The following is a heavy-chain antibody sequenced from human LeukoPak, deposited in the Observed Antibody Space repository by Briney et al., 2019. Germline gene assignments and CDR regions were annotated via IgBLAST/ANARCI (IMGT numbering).Heavy chain of an antibody. Sequence: SETLSLTCTVSVGSISSSSWSWVRQGPGKRLEWIGFIWYSGDTDYNPSLRSRVTISVDTSKNQFSLKLNSVTAADTAVYYCARDDHSPHYHYAMGVWGQGITVTVSS. CDR1: VGSISSSS. D-gene: IGHD4-11*01. CDR2: IWYSGDT. J-gene: IGHJ6*02. CDR3: ARDDHSPHYHYAMGV. V-gene: IGHV4-59*01.